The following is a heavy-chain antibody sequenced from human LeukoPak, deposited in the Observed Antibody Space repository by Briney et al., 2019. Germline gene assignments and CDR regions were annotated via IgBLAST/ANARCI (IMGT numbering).Heavy chain of an antibody. V-gene: IGHV4-4*09. D-gene: IGHD3-22*01. Sequence: SETLSLTCTVSGGSISSYYWSWIRQPPGKGLEWIGYIYTSGSTNYNPSLKSRVTISVDTSKNQFSLKLSSVTAADTAVYYCASPRDSCGWYWYFDLWGRGTLVTVSS. J-gene: IGHJ2*01. CDR1: GGSISSYY. CDR3: ASPRDSCGWYWYFDL. CDR2: IYTSGST.